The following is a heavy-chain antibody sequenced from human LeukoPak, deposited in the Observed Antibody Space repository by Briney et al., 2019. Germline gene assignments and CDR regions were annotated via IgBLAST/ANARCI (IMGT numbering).Heavy chain of an antibody. V-gene: IGHV3-23*01. CDR1: GFAFASYA. Sequence: PGGSLRHSRAASGFAFASYAMGWVRQSPGKRLEWVSGITGSGENTYYAGSVKGRFTISRDNSKNTLYLQMNSLRPEDTAVYYCAKSLVSGGSCYSCFDYWVQGTLVTVSS. CDR3: AKSLVSGGSCYSCFDY. CDR2: ITGSGENT. D-gene: IGHD2-15*01. J-gene: IGHJ4*02.